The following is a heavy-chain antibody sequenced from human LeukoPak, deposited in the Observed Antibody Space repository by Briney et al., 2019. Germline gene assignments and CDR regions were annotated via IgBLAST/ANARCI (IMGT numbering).Heavy chain of an antibody. CDR1: GFSISSYY. CDR2: IYTSGST. V-gene: IGHV4-4*07. J-gene: IGHJ3*02. Sequence: RASATLSLTCTVSGFSISSYYWSWIRQPPGKGLEWIDRIYTSGSTNYNPSLKSGVTMSVDTSKNQFYLKLSSVTAADTAVYYCARGSYCYDSFIWGQGTMVTVSS. D-gene: IGHD3-22*01. CDR3: ARGSYCYDSFI.